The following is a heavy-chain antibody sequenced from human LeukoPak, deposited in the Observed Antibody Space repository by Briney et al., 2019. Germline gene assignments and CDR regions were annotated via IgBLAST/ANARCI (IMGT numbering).Heavy chain of an antibody. CDR3: ARSSEAGGYGPDY. Sequence: SVKVSCKASGGTFSSYAISWVRQAPGQGLEWMGRIIPILGIANYAQKFQGRVTITADKSTSTAYMELSSLRSEDTAVYYCARSSEAGGYGPDYWGQGTLVTVSS. D-gene: IGHD6-13*01. J-gene: IGHJ4*02. V-gene: IGHV1-69*04. CDR2: IIPILGIA. CDR1: GGTFSSYA.